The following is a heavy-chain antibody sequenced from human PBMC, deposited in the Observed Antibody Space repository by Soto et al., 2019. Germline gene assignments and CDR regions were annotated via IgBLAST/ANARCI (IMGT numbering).Heavy chain of an antibody. V-gene: IGHV3-33*01. Sequence: QVQLVESGGGVVQPGRSLRLSCAASGFTFHNYAMHWVRQAPGKGLEWVSCIWYDGSNIYYADSVKGRITISRDNSKNTLYLQMNNLKAEDTAVYYCSREHLLGYYYYGMDVWGQGTTVTVSS. CDR1: GFTFHNYA. J-gene: IGHJ6*02. CDR2: IWYDGSNI. D-gene: IGHD2-15*01. CDR3: SREHLLGYYYYGMDV.